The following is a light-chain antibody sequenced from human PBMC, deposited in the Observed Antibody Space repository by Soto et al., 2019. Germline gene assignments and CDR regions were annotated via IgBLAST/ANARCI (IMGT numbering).Light chain of an antibody. CDR1: SSDVGGYNY. Sequence: QSVLTQPASVSGSPGQSITISCTGTSSDVGGYNYVSWYQQHPGKAPKLMIYEVSYLPSGVSNRFSGSKSGNTASLTISGLQAEDEAGYYCSSLTSTNTLAFGGGTQLTVL. CDR3: SSLTSTNTLA. V-gene: IGLV2-14*01. CDR2: EVS. J-gene: IGLJ2*01.